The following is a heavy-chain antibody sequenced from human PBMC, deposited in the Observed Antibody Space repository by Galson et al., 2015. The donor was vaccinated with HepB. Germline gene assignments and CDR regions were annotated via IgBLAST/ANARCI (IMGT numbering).Heavy chain of an antibody. D-gene: IGHD3-3*01. CDR1: GFTFSSYG. J-gene: IGHJ4*02. Sequence: SLRLSCAASGFTFSSYGMHWVRQAPGKGLEWVAVISYDGSNKYYADSVKGRFTISRDNSKNTLYLQMNSLRAEDTAVYYCAKDPSMYDFWSAHFDYWGQGTLVTVSS. CDR2: ISYDGSNK. CDR3: AKDPSMYDFWSAHFDY. V-gene: IGHV3-30*18.